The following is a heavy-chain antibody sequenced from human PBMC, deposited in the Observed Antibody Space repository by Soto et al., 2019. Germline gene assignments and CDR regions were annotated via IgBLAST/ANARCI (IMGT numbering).Heavy chain of an antibody. Sequence: QVKLVQSGAEVKKPGASVKVSCKASGYTFTSYGISWVRQAPGQGLEWMGWISAYNGNTNYAQKLQGRVTMTTDTSTSTAYMELRSLRSDDTAVYYCARDSSIAAAGTDYYYYGMDVWGQGTTVTVSS. D-gene: IGHD6-13*01. J-gene: IGHJ6*02. CDR1: GYTFTSYG. CDR2: ISAYNGNT. CDR3: ARDSSIAAAGTDYYYYGMDV. V-gene: IGHV1-18*01.